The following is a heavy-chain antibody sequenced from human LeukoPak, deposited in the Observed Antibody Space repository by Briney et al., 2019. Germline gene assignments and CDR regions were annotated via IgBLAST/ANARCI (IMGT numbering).Heavy chain of an antibody. V-gene: IGHV5-51*01. Sequence: GESLKISCKGSGYSFTSYWIGWVRQMPGKGLEWMGIIYPGDSDTRYSPSFQGQVTISADKSISTAYLQWSSLKASDTAMYYCARLLGQWLVPNWFFDRWGRGTLVTVSS. CDR3: ARLLGQWLVPNWFFDR. J-gene: IGHJ2*01. CDR2: IYPGDSDT. CDR1: GYSFTSYW. D-gene: IGHD6-19*01.